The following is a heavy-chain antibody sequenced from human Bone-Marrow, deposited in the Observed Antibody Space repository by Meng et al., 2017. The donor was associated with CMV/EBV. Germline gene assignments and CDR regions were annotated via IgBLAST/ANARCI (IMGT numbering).Heavy chain of an antibody. J-gene: IGHJ6*02. Sequence: ASVKVSCKVSGYTLTELSMHWVRQAPGKGLEWMGGFDPEDGETIYAQKSQGRVTITADKSTSTAYMELSSLRSEDTAVYYCARAYGPYCSSTSCHTEGWNEDYYYGMDVWGQGTTVTVSS. CDR1: GYTLTELS. CDR3: ARAYGPYCSSTSCHTEGWNEDYYYGMDV. CDR2: FDPEDGET. D-gene: IGHD2-2*02. V-gene: IGHV1-24*01.